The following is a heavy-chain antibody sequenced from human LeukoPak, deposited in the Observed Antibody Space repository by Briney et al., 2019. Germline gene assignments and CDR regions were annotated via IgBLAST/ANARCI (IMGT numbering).Heavy chain of an antibody. CDR3: ANGGYYSLDS. Sequence: GGSLRLSCAASGFTFRNYGMHWVRQAPGKGLEWVAVISYDGSNKYYADSIKGRFTISRDNSKRTLFLQTDGLRGEDTAVYYCANGGYYSLDSWGQGTLVTVSS. V-gene: IGHV3-30*18. CDR1: GFTFRNYG. J-gene: IGHJ4*02. D-gene: IGHD2-15*01. CDR2: ISYDGSNK.